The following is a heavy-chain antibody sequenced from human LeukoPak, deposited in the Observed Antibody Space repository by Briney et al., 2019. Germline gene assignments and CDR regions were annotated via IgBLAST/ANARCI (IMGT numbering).Heavy chain of an antibody. CDR2: IYYSGST. V-gene: IGHV4-39*01. CDR3: ARLGYYGSGSYPSYWYFDL. J-gene: IGHJ2*01. D-gene: IGHD3-10*01. Sequence: SETLSLTCTVSGGSISSSSYYWGWIRQPPGKGLEWIGSIYYSGSTYYNPSLKSRVTISVDTSKNQFSLKLSSVTAADTAVYYCARLGYYGSGSYPSYWYFDLWGRGTLVTVSS. CDR1: GGSISSSSYY.